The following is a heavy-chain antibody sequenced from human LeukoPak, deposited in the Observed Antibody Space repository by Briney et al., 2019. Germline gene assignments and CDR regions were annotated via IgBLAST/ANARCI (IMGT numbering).Heavy chain of an antibody. Sequence: GESLKISCKGSGYSVTNNWIGWVRQMPGRGLEWMGIIYPDDSDTRYSPSFQGQVTISADKSINTAYLRWSSLKASDTAMYYCARHPSYTSGWPLDYWGQGTLVTVSS. J-gene: IGHJ4*02. CDR1: GYSVTNNW. CDR2: IYPDDSDT. CDR3: ARHPSYTSGWPLDY. V-gene: IGHV5-51*01. D-gene: IGHD6-19*01.